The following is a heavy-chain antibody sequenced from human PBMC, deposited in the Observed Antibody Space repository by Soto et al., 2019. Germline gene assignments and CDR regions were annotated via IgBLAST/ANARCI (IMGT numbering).Heavy chain of an antibody. D-gene: IGHD3-10*01. Sequence: XGTLSLTCTVSGGSISSYYWSWIRQPSGKGLEWIGRIYTSGSTNYNPSLKSRVTMSVDTSKNQFSLKLSSVTAADTAVYYCARSGSGSGSYYRNWFDPWGQGTLVTVSS. CDR2: IYTSGST. CDR3: ARSGSGSGSYYRNWFDP. CDR1: GGSISSYY. V-gene: IGHV4-4*07. J-gene: IGHJ5*02.